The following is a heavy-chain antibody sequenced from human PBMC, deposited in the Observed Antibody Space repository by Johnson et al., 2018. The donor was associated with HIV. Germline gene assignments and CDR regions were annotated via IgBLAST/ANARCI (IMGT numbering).Heavy chain of an antibody. Sequence: VESGGVVVQPGGSLRLSCAASGFTFSSYWMSWVRQAPGKGLEWVAVIGYDGSNRYYADSVKGRFTISRDNSKNTLFLQMNSLRVEDTAVYYCARVEWELELLGAFDIWGQGTMVTVSS. D-gene: IGHD1-7*01. CDR2: IGYDGSNR. J-gene: IGHJ3*02. CDR3: ARVEWELELLGAFDI. CDR1: GFTFSSYW. V-gene: IGHV3-33*08.